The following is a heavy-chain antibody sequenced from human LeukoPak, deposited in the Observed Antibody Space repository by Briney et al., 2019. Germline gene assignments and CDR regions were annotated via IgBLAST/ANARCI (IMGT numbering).Heavy chain of an antibody. CDR3: ARHGYTASHYFLDF. CDR1: SGSINSYY. D-gene: IGHD3-16*01. CDR2: IYANGKT. J-gene: IGHJ4*02. Sequence: ETLCLTCTVYSGSINSYYWGWVRQPAGRGLEWIGRIYANGKTDYDPYLKSRLTMSVDTSKRQFSLNLRSVTAADTAIYYCARHGYTASHYFLDFWSQGTLFTVSS. V-gene: IGHV4-4*07.